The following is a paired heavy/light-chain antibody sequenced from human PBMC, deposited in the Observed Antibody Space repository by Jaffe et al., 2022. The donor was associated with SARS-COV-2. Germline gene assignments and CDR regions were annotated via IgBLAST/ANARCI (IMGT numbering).Light chain of an antibody. Sequence: DIQMTQSPSSLSASVGDRVTFTCRASQSITGYLNWYQQKPGKAPELLVFAASNLQTGVPSRFSGSGSGTDFSLTISSLQPEDFATYYCQQSYSLYTFGQGTKLEIK. CDR1: QSITGY. V-gene: IGKV1-39*01. CDR2: AAS. J-gene: IGKJ2*01. CDR3: QQSYSLYT.
Heavy chain of an antibody. J-gene: IGHJ6*02. CDR3: ATASSRALNYGMDV. Sequence: QVQLQESGPGLVQPSQTLSLTCTVSGDSINGGKYYWSWIRQPAGKGLEWIGRIYISGSTNYNPSLNGRVIISLDTSKNQFSLKLSSVTAADTAMYYCATASSRALNYGMDVWGRGTTVTVSS. CDR2: IYISGST. CDR1: GDSINGGKYY. V-gene: IGHV4-61*02.